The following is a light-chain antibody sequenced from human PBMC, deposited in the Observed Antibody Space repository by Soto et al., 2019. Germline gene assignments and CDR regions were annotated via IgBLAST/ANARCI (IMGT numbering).Light chain of an antibody. J-gene: IGLJ1*01. CDR2: EVS. CDR1: SSDVGSYNL. V-gene: IGLV2-23*02. CDR3: CSYAGTTYV. Sequence: QSVLTQPASLSGSPGQSITISCTGTSSDVGSYNLVSWYQQHPGKAPKLMIYEVSKRPSGVSNRFSGSKSGNTASLTISGLQAEDEADCYCCSYAGTTYVFGTGTKVTDL.